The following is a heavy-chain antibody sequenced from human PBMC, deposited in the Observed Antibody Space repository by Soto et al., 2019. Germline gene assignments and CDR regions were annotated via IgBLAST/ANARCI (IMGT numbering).Heavy chain of an antibody. V-gene: IGHV1-58*01. CDR3: AADHLTGSYYNYV. CDR2: IVVGSGNT. D-gene: IGHD3-10*01. J-gene: IGHJ6*02. Sequence: ASVQVSCKASGFTFTSSAVQWVRQARGQRLEWIGWIVVGSGNTNYAQKFQERVTITRDMSTSTAYMELSSLRSEDTAVYYCAADHLTGSYYNYVWGQGTTVTVSS. CDR1: GFTFTSSA.